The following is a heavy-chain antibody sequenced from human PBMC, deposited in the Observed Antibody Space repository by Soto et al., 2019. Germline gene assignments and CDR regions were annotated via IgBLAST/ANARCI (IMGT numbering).Heavy chain of an antibody. Sequence: PSETLSLTCTFSGGSISSSSYYLGWIRQPPGKGLEWIGSIYYSGSTYYNPSLKSRVTISVDTSKNQFSLKLSSVTAADTAVYYCARLDIVVVPAASYYYYMDVWGKGTTVTVSS. V-gene: IGHV4-39*01. CDR1: GGSISSSSYY. D-gene: IGHD2-2*03. CDR3: ARLDIVVVPAASYYYYMDV. J-gene: IGHJ6*03. CDR2: IYYSGST.